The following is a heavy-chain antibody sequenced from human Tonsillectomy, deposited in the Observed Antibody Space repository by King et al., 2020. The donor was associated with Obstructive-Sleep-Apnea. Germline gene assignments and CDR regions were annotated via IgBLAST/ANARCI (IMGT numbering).Heavy chain of an antibody. J-gene: IGHJ4*02. D-gene: IGHD5-18*01. V-gene: IGHV3-7*01. CDR3: ARDRYIGFY. CDR2: IKQDGSEK. CDR1: GITFSSYW. Sequence: VQLVESGGGLVQPGGSLRLSCAASGITFSSYWMSWVRQAPGKGLEWVANIKQDGSEKYYVDSVKGRFTISRDNAKNSLYLQMNSLRAEDTAVYYCARDRYIGFYWGQGTLVTVSS.